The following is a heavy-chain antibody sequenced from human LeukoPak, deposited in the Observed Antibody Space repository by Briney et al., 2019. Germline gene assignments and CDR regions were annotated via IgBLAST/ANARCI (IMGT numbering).Heavy chain of an antibody. J-gene: IGHJ4*02. CDR3: ARGRDIVATIGARDDY. V-gene: IGHV4-31*03. CDR2: IYYSGST. CDR1: GGSISSGGYY. D-gene: IGHD5-12*01. Sequence: PSETLSLTCTVSGGSISSGGYYWSWIRRHPGKGLEWIGYIYYSGSTNYNPSLKSRVTISVDTSKNQFSLKLSSVTAADTAVYYCARGRDIVATIGARDDYWGQGTLVTVSS.